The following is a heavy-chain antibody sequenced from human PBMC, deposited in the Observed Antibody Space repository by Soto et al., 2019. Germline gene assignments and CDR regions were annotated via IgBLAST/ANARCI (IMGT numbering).Heavy chain of an antibody. Sequence: PGGSLRLSCAASGFTFSSYAMSWVRQAPGKGLEWVSAISGSGGSTYYADSVKGRFTISRDNSKNTLYLQMNSLRAEDTAVYYCAKATGITMVRGLWFDPWGQGTLVTVSS. J-gene: IGHJ5*02. V-gene: IGHV3-23*01. CDR1: GFTFSSYA. D-gene: IGHD3-10*01. CDR2: ISGSGGST. CDR3: AKATGITMVRGLWFDP.